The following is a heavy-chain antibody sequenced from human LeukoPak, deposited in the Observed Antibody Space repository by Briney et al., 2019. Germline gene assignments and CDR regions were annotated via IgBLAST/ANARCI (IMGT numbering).Heavy chain of an antibody. Sequence: PGGSLRLSCAASGFTFSSYAMSWVRQAPGKGLEWVSAITDSGGDTYSADSVKGRFTISRDNSKNTLYLQMNSLRAEDTAVYYCARDLRQQLTLDYWGQGTLVTVSS. CDR1: GFTFSSYA. CDR3: ARDLRQQLTLDY. D-gene: IGHD6-13*01. V-gene: IGHV3-23*01. CDR2: ITDSGGDT. J-gene: IGHJ4*02.